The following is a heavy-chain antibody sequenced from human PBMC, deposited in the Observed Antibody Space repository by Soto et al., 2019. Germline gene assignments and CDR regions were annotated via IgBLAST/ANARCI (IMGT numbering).Heavy chain of an antibody. V-gene: IGHV1-18*04. CDR1: GYTFTTYG. Sequence: QVQLVQSGAEVKKPGASVKVSCKASGYTFTTYGITWVRQAPGQGLEWMGWTSAYIGNTNYAQKLQGRLTVTTDTSTNTAYMDLRSLRSDDTAVYYCARVVKAGDYGDYGRYYFDYWGHGTLVTVSS. CDR2: TSAYIGNT. D-gene: IGHD4-17*01. CDR3: ARVVKAGDYGDYGRYYFDY. J-gene: IGHJ4*01.